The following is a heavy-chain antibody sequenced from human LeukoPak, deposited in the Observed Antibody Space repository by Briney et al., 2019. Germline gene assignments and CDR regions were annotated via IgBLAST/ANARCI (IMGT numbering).Heavy chain of an antibody. V-gene: IGHV4-39*07. D-gene: IGHD3-22*01. CDR2: IYYSGST. J-gene: IGHJ5*02. CDR1: GGSISSSTYY. Sequence: SETLSLTCTVSGGSISSSTYYWGWIRQPPGKGLEWIGNIYYSGSTYYNPSLKSRVTISVDTSKNQFSLKLSSVTAADTAVYYCARDFSLPNYYDSSGYRNWFDPWGQGTLVTVSS. CDR3: ARDFSLPNYYDSSGYRNWFDP.